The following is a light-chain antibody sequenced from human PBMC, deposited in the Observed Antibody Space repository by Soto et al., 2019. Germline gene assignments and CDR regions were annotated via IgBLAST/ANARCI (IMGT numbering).Light chain of an antibody. V-gene: IGKV3-20*01. CDR1: QSVSSSY. CDR2: GAS. CDR3: HQYRT. Sequence: EIVLTQSPGTLSLSPGERATLSCRASQSVSSSYLAWYHQKPGQAPRLLIYGASSRATGIPDRFSGSGSGTDFTLTISRLEPEDFAVYYCHQYRTFGQGTKVEIK. J-gene: IGKJ1*01.